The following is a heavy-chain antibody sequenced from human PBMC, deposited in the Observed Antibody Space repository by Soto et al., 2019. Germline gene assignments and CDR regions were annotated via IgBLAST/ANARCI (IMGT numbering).Heavy chain of an antibody. CDR1: GGTFSSYA. Sequence: QVQLVQSGAEVKKPGSSVKVSCKASGGTFSSYAISWVRQAPGQGLEWMGGIIPIFGTANYAQKFQGRVTITADESTSTAYMELSSLRSEDTTVYYCARLFRVVAATQERLRDGMDVWGQGTTVTVSS. V-gene: IGHV1-69*12. J-gene: IGHJ6*02. CDR2: IIPIFGTA. D-gene: IGHD2-15*01. CDR3: ARLFRVVAATQERLRDGMDV.